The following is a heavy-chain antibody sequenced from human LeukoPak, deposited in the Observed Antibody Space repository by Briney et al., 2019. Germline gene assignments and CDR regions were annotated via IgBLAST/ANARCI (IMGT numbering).Heavy chain of an antibody. CDR3: ARGYFSPPLAFDI. CDR2: IYPGDSDT. J-gene: IGHJ3*02. D-gene: IGHD6-13*01. CDR1: GYRFTSYW. Sequence: GESLKISCKGSGYRFTSYWIGWVRQMPGKGLEWMGIIYPGDSDTRNSPSFQGQVTISADRSISTAYLQCSSLKASDTAMFYCARGYFSPPLAFDIWGQGTMVTVSS. V-gene: IGHV5-51*01.